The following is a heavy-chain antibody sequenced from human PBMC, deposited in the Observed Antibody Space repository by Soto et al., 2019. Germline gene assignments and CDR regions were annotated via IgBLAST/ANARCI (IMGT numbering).Heavy chain of an antibody. D-gene: IGHD7-27*01. J-gene: IGHJ6*03. Sequence: SDTLSRTCEVPDGSISSTSYYPDWIHQPPGKGLEWIGSIYYSGSTYYNPSLKSRVTISVDTSKNQFSLKLSSVTAADTAVYYCARVRGYYYYYMDVWGKGTTVTVSS. CDR2: IYYSGST. CDR3: ARVRGYYYYYMDV. CDR1: DGSISSTSYY. V-gene: IGHV4-39*01.